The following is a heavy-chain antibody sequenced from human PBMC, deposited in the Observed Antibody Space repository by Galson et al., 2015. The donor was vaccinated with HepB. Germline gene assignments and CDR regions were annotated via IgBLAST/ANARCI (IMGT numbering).Heavy chain of an antibody. V-gene: IGHV1-69*13. CDR3: ARGGLAYYHGSGSFGY. Sequence: SVKVSCKASGGTFSSYAISWVRQAPGQGLEWMGGIIPIFGTANYAQKFQGRVTITADESTSTAYMELSSVTAADTAVYYCARGGLAYYHGSGSFGYWGQGTLVTVSS. D-gene: IGHD3-10*01. CDR1: GGTFSSYA. J-gene: IGHJ4*02. CDR2: IIPIFGTA.